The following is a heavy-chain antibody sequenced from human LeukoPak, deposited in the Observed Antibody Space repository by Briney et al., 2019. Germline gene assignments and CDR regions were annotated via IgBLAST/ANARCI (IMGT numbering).Heavy chain of an antibody. D-gene: IGHD3-22*01. CDR2: ITTDGSST. Sequence: GGSLRLSCAASGFTFSDCWMHWVRQRPGEGLEYVSRITTDGSSTTYADSVKGRFTVSRDNAKNTLYLQMSSLRAEDTAVYYCARGASSGNLKDAFDIWGQGTMVTVAS. CDR1: GFTFSDCW. J-gene: IGHJ3*02. V-gene: IGHV3-74*01. CDR3: ARGASSGNLKDAFDI.